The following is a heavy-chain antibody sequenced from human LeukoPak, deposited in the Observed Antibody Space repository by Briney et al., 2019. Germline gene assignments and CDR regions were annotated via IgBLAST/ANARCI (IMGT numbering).Heavy chain of an antibody. D-gene: IGHD2-21*02. CDR2: INPNSGGT. CDR3: ARDRWGLNYYHYMDV. CDR1: GYTFTGYY. J-gene: IGHJ6*03. V-gene: IGHV1-2*02. Sequence: ASVTVSCKASGYTFTGYYMHWVRQAPGQGLEWMGWINPNSGGTNYAQKFQGRVTMTRDTSISTAYMELSRLRSDDTAVYYCARDRWGLNYYHYMDVGGKGTTVTVSS.